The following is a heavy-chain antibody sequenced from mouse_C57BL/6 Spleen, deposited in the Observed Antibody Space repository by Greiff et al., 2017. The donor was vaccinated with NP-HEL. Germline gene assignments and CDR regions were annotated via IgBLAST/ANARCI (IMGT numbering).Heavy chain of an antibody. Sequence: QVQLQQSGAELMKPGASVKLSCKATGYTFTGYWIEWVKQRPGHGLEWIGEILPGRGSTNYNEKFKGKATFTADTSSNTAYMQLSSLTTEDSAIYYCARSLSTMVTTGFAYWGQGTLVTVSA. D-gene: IGHD2-2*01. CDR2: ILPGRGST. J-gene: IGHJ3*01. V-gene: IGHV1-9*01. CDR3: ARSLSTMVTTGFAY. CDR1: GYTFTGYW.